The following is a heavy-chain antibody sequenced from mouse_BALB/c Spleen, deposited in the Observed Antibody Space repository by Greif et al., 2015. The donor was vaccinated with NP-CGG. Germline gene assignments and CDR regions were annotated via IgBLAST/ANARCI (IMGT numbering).Heavy chain of an antibody. CDR2: ISDGGSYT. CDR3: ARDGGDGFYYFDY. V-gene: IGHV5-4*02. CDR1: GFTFSDYY. J-gene: IGHJ2*01. D-gene: IGHD2-3*01. Sequence: EVKLMESGGGLVKPGGSLKLSCAASGFTFSDYYMYWVRQTPEKRLEWVATISDGGSYTYYPDSVKGRFTISRDNAKNNLYLQMSSLKSEDTAMYYCARDGGDGFYYFDYWGQGTTLTVSS.